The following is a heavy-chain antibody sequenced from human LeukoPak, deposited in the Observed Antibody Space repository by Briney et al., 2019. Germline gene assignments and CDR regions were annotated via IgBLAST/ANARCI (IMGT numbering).Heavy chain of an antibody. Sequence: SETLSLTCTVSGGSISSYYWSWIRQPPGKGLEWIGYIYYSGSTNYNPSLKSRVTISVDTSKNQFSLKLSSVTAADTAVYYCARLITMVRGVGYYFDYWGQGALVTVSS. D-gene: IGHD3-10*01. CDR2: IYYSGST. J-gene: IGHJ4*02. CDR3: ARLITMVRGVGYYFDY. V-gene: IGHV4-59*01. CDR1: GGSISSYY.